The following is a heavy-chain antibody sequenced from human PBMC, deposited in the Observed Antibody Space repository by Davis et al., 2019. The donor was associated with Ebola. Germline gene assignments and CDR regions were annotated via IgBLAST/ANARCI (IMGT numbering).Heavy chain of an antibody. CDR3: ARADSRRKVGAIPPPFDY. Sequence: PGGSLRLSCAASGFTVSSNYMSWVRQAPGKGLEWVSVIYSGGSTYYADSVKGRFTISRHNSKNTLYLQMNSLRAEDTAVYYCARADSRRKVGAIPPPFDYWGQGTLVTVSS. V-gene: IGHV3-53*04. J-gene: IGHJ4*02. CDR1: GFTVSSNY. D-gene: IGHD1-26*01. CDR2: IYSGGST.